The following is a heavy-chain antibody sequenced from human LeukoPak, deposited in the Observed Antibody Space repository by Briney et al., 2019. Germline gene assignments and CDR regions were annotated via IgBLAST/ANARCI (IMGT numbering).Heavy chain of an antibody. J-gene: IGHJ5*02. CDR3: ARHGSSGSYYDP. V-gene: IGHV4-30-2*01. CDR2: IYHSGST. Sequence: PSETLSLTCTVPGGSISSGGYYWSWIRQPPGKGLEWIGYIYHSGSTYYNPSLKSRVTISVDRSKNQFSLKLSSVTAADTAVYYCARHGSSGSYYDPWGQGTLVTVSS. D-gene: IGHD1-26*01. CDR1: GGSISSGGYY.